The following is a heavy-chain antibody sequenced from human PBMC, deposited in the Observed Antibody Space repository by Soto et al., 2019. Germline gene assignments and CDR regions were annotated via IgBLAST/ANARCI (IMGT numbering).Heavy chain of an antibody. CDR3: EDGLRDAFTVSALLLNGSFDL. Sequence: PGKGLEWVSTIRGSGDSTFYADSVKGRFTVSRDNSENTLYLQMNSLRAEDTAFYHAEDGLRDAFTVSALLLNGSFDL. D-gene: IGHD2-15*01. J-gene: IGHJ2*01. CDR2: IRGSGDST. V-gene: IGHV3-23*01.